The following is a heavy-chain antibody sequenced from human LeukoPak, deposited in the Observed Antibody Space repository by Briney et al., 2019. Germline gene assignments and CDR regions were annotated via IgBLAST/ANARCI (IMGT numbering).Heavy chain of an antibody. V-gene: IGHV1-2*02. CDR3: ARDLGYDSSGYWY. D-gene: IGHD3-22*01. CDR2: INPNSGGT. J-gene: IGHJ4*02. CDR1: GYTFTSYD. Sequence: ASVKVSCKASGYTFTSYDINWVRQATGQGLEWMGWINPNSGGTNYAQKFQGRVTMTRDTSISTAYMELNSLRSDDTAVYFCARDLGYDSSGYWYWGQGTLVTVSS.